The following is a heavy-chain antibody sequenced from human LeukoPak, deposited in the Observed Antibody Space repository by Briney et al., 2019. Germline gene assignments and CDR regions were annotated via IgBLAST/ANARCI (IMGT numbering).Heavy chain of an antibody. J-gene: IGHJ4*02. CDR3: ARYSRRGDYMLDY. CDR2: IYYNGET. D-gene: IGHD4-17*01. V-gene: IGHV4-59*02. Sequence: PSETLSLTCDVSGGSVNNNYWSWIRQPPGKGLEWIGYIYYNGETKYNPSLESRVTMSVDLSVNRFSLRLNSVTDMDTAIYYCARYSRRGDYMLDYWGQGTLVTVSS. CDR1: GGSVNNNY.